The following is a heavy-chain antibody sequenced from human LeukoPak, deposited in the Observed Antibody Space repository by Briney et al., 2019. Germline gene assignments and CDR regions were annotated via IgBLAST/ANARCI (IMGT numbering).Heavy chain of an antibody. D-gene: IGHD4-23*01. CDR3: ARGGTVVTPSY. CDR2: IYYSGST. V-gene: IGHV4-31*03. J-gene: IGHJ4*02. CDR1: GGPISSGGYY. Sequence: SETLSLTCTVSGGPISSGGYYWSWIRQHPGKGLEWIGYIYYSGSTYYNLSLKSRITISVDTSKNQFSLELSSVTAADTAVYYCARGGTVVTPSYWGQGTLVTVSS.